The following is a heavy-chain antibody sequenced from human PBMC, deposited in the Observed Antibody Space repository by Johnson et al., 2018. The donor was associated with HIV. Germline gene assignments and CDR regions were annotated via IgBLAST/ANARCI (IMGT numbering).Heavy chain of an antibody. CDR2: ISYDGSNK. D-gene: IGHD1-14*01. J-gene: IGHJ3*02. CDR3: AKDISDHAFEI. V-gene: IGHV3-30-3*01. CDR1: GFTFSSYA. Sequence: QVQLVESGGGLVQPGGSLRLSCAASGFTFSSYAMHWVRQAPGKGLEWVAVISYDGSNKYYADSVKGRFTISRDNSKNTLYLQMDSLRAEDTAVYYCAKDISDHAFEIWGQGTVVTVSS.